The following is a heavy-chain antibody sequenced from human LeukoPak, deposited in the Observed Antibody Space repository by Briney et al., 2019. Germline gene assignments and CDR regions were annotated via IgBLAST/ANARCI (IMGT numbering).Heavy chain of an antibody. D-gene: IGHD4-23*01. CDR2: INTYRGDT. J-gene: IGHJ4*02. V-gene: IGHV1-18*01. CDR3: AREFGHCYGDNCFYFFDT. CDR1: GYTLTNYN. Sequence: ASVKVSCKASGYTLTNYNISWVRQAPGQGLEWMGWINTYRGDTLYAQKLQGRVTMTADTSTNTAYMELRSLRFDDTAVYYCAREFGHCYGDNCFYFFDTWGQGFRVTVSS.